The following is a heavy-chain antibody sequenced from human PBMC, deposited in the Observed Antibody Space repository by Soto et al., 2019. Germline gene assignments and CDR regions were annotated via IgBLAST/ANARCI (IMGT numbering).Heavy chain of an antibody. CDR2: ISSSSSYI. D-gene: IGHD3-16*01. CDR1: GFTFSSYS. J-gene: IGHJ4*02. Sequence: EVQLVESGGGLVKPGGSLRLSCAASGFTFSSYSMNWVRQAPGKGLEWVSSISSSSSYIYYADSVKGRFTISRDNPKNSLYLQMNSLRAEDTAVYYCASGYDYVWGSYPFFDYWGQGTLVTVSS. V-gene: IGHV3-21*01. CDR3: ASGYDYVWGSYPFFDY.